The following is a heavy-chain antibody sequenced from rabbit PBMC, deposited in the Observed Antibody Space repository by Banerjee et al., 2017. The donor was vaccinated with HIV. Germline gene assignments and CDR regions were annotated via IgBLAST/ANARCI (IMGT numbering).Heavy chain of an antibody. Sequence: SLEESGGDLVKPGASLTLTCTPSGFSFSSGYDICWVRQAPGKGLEWITCIYAGNDIYYASWAKGRFTISKTSSTTVTLQMTSLTAADTATYFCARTYAGNGNYYFTLWGPGTLVTVS. CDR3: ARTYAGNGNYYFTL. CDR2: IYAGNDI. J-gene: IGHJ4*01. CDR1: GFSFSSGYD. D-gene: IGHD4-2*01. V-gene: IGHV1S40*01.